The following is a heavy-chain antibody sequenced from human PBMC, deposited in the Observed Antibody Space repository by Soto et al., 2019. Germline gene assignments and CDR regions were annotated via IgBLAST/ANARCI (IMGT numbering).Heavy chain of an antibody. J-gene: IGHJ3*02. Sequence: ASVKVSCKASGGTFSSYAISWVRQAPGQGLEWMGGIIPIFGTANYAQKFQGRVTITADESTSTAYMELSSLRSEDTAVYYCASPLAYCGGDCYSAFYIWGQGTMVTVSS. CDR3: ASPLAYCGGDCYSAFYI. CDR2: IIPIFGTA. CDR1: GGTFSSYA. V-gene: IGHV1-69*13. D-gene: IGHD2-21*02.